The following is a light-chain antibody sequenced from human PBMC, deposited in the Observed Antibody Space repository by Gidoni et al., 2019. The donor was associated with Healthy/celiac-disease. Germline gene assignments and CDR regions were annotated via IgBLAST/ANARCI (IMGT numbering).Light chain of an antibody. V-gene: IGKV3-15*01. CDR1: QSVSSN. CDR2: GAY. CDR3: QQYNNWPRT. Sequence: EIVMTQSPVTLSVSPGERATLSCRASQSVSSNLAWHQQKPGQAPRLLIYGAYTRATGIPARFSGSGSGTEFTLTISSLQSEDFAVYYCQQYNNWPRTFGQGTKVEIK. J-gene: IGKJ1*01.